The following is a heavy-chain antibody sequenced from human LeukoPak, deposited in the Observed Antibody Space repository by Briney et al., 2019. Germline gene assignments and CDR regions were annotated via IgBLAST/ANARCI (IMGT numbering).Heavy chain of an antibody. CDR1: GFTFSSYS. CDR2: ISSSSSYI. V-gene: IGHV3-21*01. J-gene: IGHJ4*02. D-gene: IGHD3-9*01. Sequence: PGGSLRLSCAASGFTFSSYSMNWVRQAPGKGLEWVSSISSSSSYIYYADSVKGRFTISRDNAKNSLYLQMNSLRAEDTAVYYCARALKEDRYYDILTGYSNFDYWGQGTLVTVSS. CDR3: ARALKEDRYYDILTGYSNFDY.